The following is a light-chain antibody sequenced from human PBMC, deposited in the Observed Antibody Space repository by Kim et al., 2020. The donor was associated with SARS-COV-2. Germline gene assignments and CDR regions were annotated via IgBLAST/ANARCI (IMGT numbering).Light chain of an antibody. V-gene: IGLV6-57*04. J-gene: IGLJ1*01. CDR3: QSYDSNSWV. CDR1: SGSIASNY. Sequence: NFMLTQPHSVSESPGKTVTISCTRSSGSIASNYVQWYQQRPGSVPTTVIYEDNQRPSGVPDRFSGSIDSSSNSASLTISGLKTEDEADYYCQSYDSNSWVFGTGTKVTVL. CDR2: EDN.